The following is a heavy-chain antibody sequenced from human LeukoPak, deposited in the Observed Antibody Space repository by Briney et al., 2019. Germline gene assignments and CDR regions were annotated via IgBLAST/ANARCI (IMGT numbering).Heavy chain of an antibody. D-gene: IGHD5-24*01. CDR2: IYHSGST. CDR3: ARAREGYDGEDAFDI. CDR1: GGSISSGGYS. Sequence: PSETLSLTCAVSGGSISSGGYSWSWIRQPPGKGLEWIGYIYHSGSTYYNPSLKSRVTISVDTSKNQFSLKLSSVTAADTAVYYCARAREGYDGEDAFDIWGQGTMVTVSS. J-gene: IGHJ3*02. V-gene: IGHV4-30-2*05.